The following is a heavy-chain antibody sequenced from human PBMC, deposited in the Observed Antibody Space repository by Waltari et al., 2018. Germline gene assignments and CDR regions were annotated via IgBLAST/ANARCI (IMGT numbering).Heavy chain of an antibody. CDR3: ARDYYDSSGYRKFDY. CDR2: IYHSGST. D-gene: IGHD3-22*01. CDR1: GGSISSGGYY. J-gene: IGHJ4*02. Sequence: QVQLQESGPGLVKPSQTLSLTCTVSGGSISSGGYYWSWIRQHPGKGLEWIGYIYHSGSTYYNPSLKSRVTISVDRSKNQFSLKLSSVTAADTAVYYCARDYYDSSGYRKFDYWGQGTLVTVSS. V-gene: IGHV4-31*03.